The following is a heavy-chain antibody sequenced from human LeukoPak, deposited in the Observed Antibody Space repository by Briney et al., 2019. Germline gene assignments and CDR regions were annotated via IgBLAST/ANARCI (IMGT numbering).Heavy chain of an antibody. CDR2: IHWNGDTT. V-gene: IGHV3-20*04. D-gene: IGHD5-18*01. CDR3: ARLAMTWIQLWYRIAAAENTDY. Sequence: PGGSLRLSCTASGFTFDDYGMNWVRQAPGKGLEWISGIHWNGDTTNYAASVEGRFTISRDNAKNSLYLQMNSLRAEDTAVYYCARLAMTWIQLWYRIAAAENTDYWGQGTLVTVSS. J-gene: IGHJ4*02. CDR1: GFTFDDYG.